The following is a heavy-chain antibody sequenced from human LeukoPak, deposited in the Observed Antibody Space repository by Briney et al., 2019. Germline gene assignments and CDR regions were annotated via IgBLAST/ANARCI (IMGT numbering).Heavy chain of an antibody. V-gene: IGHV3-66*01. CDR2: IYSGGST. Sequence: GGSLRLSCAASGFTVSSNYMSWVRQAPGKGLEWVSVIYSGGSTYYADYVKGRFTISRDNSKNTLYLQMNSLRAEDTAVYYCARERTDPLYYYYYMDVWGKGTTVTISS. CDR1: GFTVSSNY. CDR3: ARERTDPLYYYYYMDV. J-gene: IGHJ6*03. D-gene: IGHD4-17*01.